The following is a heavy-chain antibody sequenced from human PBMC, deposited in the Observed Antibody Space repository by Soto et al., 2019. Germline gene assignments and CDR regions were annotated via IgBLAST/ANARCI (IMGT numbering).Heavy chain of an antibody. CDR2: IIPIFGTA. Sequence: QVQLVQSGAEVKKPGSSVKVSCKASGGTFSSYAISWVRQAPGQGLEWMGGIIPIFGTANYAQKFQGRVTITADESTSTAYMELSSLRSEDTPVYYCAIPYCSSTSCYSGWFDPWGQGTLVTVSS. J-gene: IGHJ5*02. D-gene: IGHD2-2*01. CDR3: AIPYCSSTSCYSGWFDP. CDR1: GGTFSSYA. V-gene: IGHV1-69*01.